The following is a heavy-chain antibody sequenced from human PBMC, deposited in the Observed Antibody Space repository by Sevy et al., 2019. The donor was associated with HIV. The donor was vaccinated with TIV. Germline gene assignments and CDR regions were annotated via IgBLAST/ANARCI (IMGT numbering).Heavy chain of an antibody. Sequence: GGSLRLSCAASGFTFSNFGMHWVRQAPGKGLEWVAVIWNDGTNKYYADSVKGRFTISRDNSRNTLYLLMNSLRAEETAVYYCARDYEITFGGAPDAFEIWGQGTLVTLSS. J-gene: IGHJ3*02. CDR3: ARDYEITFGGAPDAFEI. CDR2: IWNDGTNK. CDR1: GFTFSNFG. D-gene: IGHD3-16*01. V-gene: IGHV3-33*01.